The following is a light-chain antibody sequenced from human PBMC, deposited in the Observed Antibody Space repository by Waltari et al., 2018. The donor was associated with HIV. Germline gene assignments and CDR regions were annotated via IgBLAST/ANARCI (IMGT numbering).Light chain of an antibody. J-gene: IGKJ3*01. CDR1: QTLFYSPDNKNH. V-gene: IGKV4-1*01. Sequence: DIVLTQSPESLTVSLGEGASISCKSSQTLFYSPDNKNHLALYQQKAGQSPKLLFSWASVRQPGVPDRFSGSGSGTNFTLTIASLQAEDVATYYCQQSYSTPLTFGPGTTVHI. CDR3: QQSYSTPLT. CDR2: WAS.